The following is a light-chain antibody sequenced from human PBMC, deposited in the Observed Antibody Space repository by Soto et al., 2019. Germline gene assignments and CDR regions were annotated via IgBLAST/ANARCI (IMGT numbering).Light chain of an antibody. CDR3: CSYAGSSTFYV. V-gene: IGLV2-23*02. Sequence: QSALTQPASVSGSPGQSTTISCTGTSSDFGNYNLVSWYQQHPGKAPKLMIYEVNKRPSGVSNRFSGSKSGNTASLTISGLQAEDEADYYCCSYAGSSTFYVFGTGTKVTVL. CDR2: EVN. J-gene: IGLJ1*01. CDR1: SSDFGNYNL.